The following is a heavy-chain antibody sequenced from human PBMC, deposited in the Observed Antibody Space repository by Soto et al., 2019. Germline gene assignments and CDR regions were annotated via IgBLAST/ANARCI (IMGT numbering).Heavy chain of an antibody. Sequence: PGESLKISCKGSGYSFTSYWISWVRQMPGKGLEWMGRIDPSDSYTNYGPSFQGHVTISADKSISTAYLQWSSLKASDTAMYYCARLTYYDFWSGLNYYYYGMDVWGQGTTVTVSS. CDR2: IDPSDSYT. D-gene: IGHD3-3*01. J-gene: IGHJ6*02. CDR1: GYSFTSYW. CDR3: ARLTYYDFWSGLNYYYYGMDV. V-gene: IGHV5-10-1*01.